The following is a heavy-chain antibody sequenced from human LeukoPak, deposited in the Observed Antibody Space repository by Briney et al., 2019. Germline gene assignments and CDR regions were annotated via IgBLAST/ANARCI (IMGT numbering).Heavy chain of an antibody. CDR2: IKQDGSEG. V-gene: IGHV3-7*04. D-gene: IGHD3-22*01. CDR1: GFTFSSYS. Sequence: GGSLRLSCAASGFTFSSYSMSWVRQAPGKGLEWVANIKQDGSEGYYVDSVKGRFTISRDNAKNSLYLQMNSLRAEDTAVYYCGRMYYYDSSGVLGYWGQGTLVTVSS. CDR3: GRMYYYDSSGVLGY. J-gene: IGHJ4*02.